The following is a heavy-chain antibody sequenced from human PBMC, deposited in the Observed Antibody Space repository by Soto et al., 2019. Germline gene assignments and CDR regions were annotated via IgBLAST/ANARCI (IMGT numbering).Heavy chain of an antibody. V-gene: IGHV3-23*01. Sequence: EVQLLESGGGLVQPGGSLRLSCAASGFTFSSYAMSWVRQAPGKGLEWVSAISGSGGSTYYAASVKGRFTISRDNSTYALSLQLNSLKAEDTAVYYCAKCDGDNDGLNEANFFDYWGQGTLVTFSS. CDR3: AKCDGDNDGLNEANFFDY. J-gene: IGHJ4*02. CDR1: GFTFSSYA. D-gene: IGHD4-17*01. CDR2: ISGSGGST.